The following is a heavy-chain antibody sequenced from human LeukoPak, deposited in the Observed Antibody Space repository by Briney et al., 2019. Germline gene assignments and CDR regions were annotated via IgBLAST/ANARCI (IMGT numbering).Heavy chain of an antibody. V-gene: IGHV3-21*01. CDR2: ISSSSSHI. D-gene: IGHD6-13*01. CDR1: GFTFSSDS. J-gene: IGHJ4*02. Sequence: KSGGSLRLSCAASGFTFSSDSMDSVRQPAGKGLEWVSSISSSSSHIYYAASVKDRFTISRDNAKNSLYLQMNSLRAEDTAVYCCARDKVGAAGYHDYWGQGTLVTVSS. CDR3: ARDKVGAAGYHDY.